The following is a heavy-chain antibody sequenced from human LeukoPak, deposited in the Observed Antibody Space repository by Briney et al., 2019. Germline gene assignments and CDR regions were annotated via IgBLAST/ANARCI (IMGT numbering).Heavy chain of an antibody. J-gene: IGHJ3*02. CDR2: INHSGST. CDR1: GGSFSGYY. V-gene: IGHV4-34*01. Sequence: PSETLSLTCAVYGGSFSGYYWSWIRQPPGKGLEWIGEINHSGSTNYNPSLKSRVTISVDTSKNQFSLKLSSVTAADTAVYYCARADEQGGAFDIWGQGTMVTVSS. D-gene: IGHD1/OR15-1a*01. CDR3: ARADEQGGAFDI.